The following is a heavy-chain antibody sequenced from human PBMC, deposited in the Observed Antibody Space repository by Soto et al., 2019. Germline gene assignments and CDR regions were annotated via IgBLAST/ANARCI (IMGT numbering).Heavy chain of an antibody. V-gene: IGHV3-30*18. Sequence: QVQLVESGGGVVQPGRSLRLSCAASGFTFSSYGMHWVRQAPGKGLEWVAVISYDGSNKYYADSVKGRFTISRDNSKNTLYLQMNSLRAEDTAVYYCAKANGIAVAGTLFDYWGQGTLVTVSS. CDR1: GFTFSSYG. CDR3: AKANGIAVAGTLFDY. D-gene: IGHD6-19*01. J-gene: IGHJ4*02. CDR2: ISYDGSNK.